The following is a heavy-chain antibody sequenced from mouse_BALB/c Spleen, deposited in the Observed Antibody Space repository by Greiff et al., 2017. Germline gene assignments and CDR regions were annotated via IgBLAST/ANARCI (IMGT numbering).Heavy chain of an antibody. CDR2: INPSNGRT. V-gene: IGHV1S81*02. Sequence: QVQLQQPGAELVKPGASVKLSCKASGYTFTSYWMHWVKQRPGQGLEWIGEINPSNGRTNYNEKFKSKATLTVDKSSSTAYMQLSSLTSEDSAVYYCARAGYYGRSSYAMDYWGQGTSGTGSS. CDR1: GYTFTSYW. J-gene: IGHJ4*01. CDR3: ARAGYYGRSSYAMDY. D-gene: IGHD1-1*01.